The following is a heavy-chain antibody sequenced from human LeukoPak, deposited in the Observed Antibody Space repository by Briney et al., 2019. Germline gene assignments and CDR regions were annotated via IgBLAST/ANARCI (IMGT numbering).Heavy chain of an antibody. D-gene: IGHD3-22*01. J-gene: IGHJ3*02. V-gene: IGHV1-2*04. CDR2: INPNSGGT. CDR1: GYTFTNYA. CDR3: ARGPWLLLRFAFDI. Sequence: ASVKVSCKASGYTFTNYAMNWVRQAPGQGLEWMGWINPNSGGTNYAQKFQGWVTMTRDTSISTANMEVSRLRSDDTAVYYCARGPWLLLRFAFDIWGQGTMVTVSS.